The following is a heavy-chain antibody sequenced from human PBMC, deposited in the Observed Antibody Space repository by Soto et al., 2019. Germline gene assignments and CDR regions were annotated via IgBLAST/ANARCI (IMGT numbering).Heavy chain of an antibody. CDR3: ARDRPPPFGESHYYYYGMDV. J-gene: IGHJ6*02. CDR2: IWYDGSNK. D-gene: IGHD3-10*01. CDR1: GFTFSSDG. V-gene: IGHV3-33*08. Sequence: PEGSLRLSCAASGFTFSSDGMHWFRQAPVKGLEWVAGIWYDGSNKYYADSVKGRFTISRDNSKNTLYLQMNSLRAEDTAVYYCARDRPPPFGESHYYYYGMDVWGQGTTVTVSS.